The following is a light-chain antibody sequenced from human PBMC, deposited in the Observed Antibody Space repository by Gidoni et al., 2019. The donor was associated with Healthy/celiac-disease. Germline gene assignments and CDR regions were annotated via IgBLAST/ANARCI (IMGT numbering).Light chain of an antibody. V-gene: IGKV1-33*01. CDR1: QDISNY. Sequence: DIQMTQSPSSLSASVGDRVTITCQASQDISNYLNWYQQKPGKAPKLLIYDASNVETGVPTRFSGSGSRTDFTFTISSLQPEDIATYYYQQYDNLLYTFXQXTKLEIK. CDR2: DAS. CDR3: QQYDNLLYT. J-gene: IGKJ2*01.